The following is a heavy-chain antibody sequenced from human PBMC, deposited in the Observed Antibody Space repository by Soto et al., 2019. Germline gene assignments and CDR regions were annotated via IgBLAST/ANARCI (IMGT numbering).Heavy chain of an antibody. V-gene: IGHV4-59*01. Sequence: SETLSLTCTVSGGSISSYYWSWIRQPPGKGLEWIGYIYYSGSTNYNPSLKSRVTISVDTSKNQFSLKLSSVTAADTAVYYCARTDYYYDISGYAPDAFDIWGRGTMVTVSS. CDR3: ARTDYYYDISGYAPDAFDI. CDR1: GGSISSYY. J-gene: IGHJ3*02. CDR2: IYYSGST. D-gene: IGHD3-22*01.